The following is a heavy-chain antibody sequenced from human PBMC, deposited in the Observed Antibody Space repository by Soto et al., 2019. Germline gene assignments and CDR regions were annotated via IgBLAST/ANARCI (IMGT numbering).Heavy chain of an antibody. V-gene: IGHV3-21*01. CDR2: ISSSSSYI. D-gene: IGHD4-17*01. J-gene: IGHJ5*02. CDR3: ARDLSVTTHNWFDP. CDR1: GFTFSSYS. Sequence: GGSLRLSCAASGFTFSSYSVNWVRQAPGKGLEWVSSISSSSSYIYYADSVKGRFTISRDNAKNSLYLQMNSLRAEDTAVYYCARDLSVTTHNWFDPWGQGTLVTVSS.